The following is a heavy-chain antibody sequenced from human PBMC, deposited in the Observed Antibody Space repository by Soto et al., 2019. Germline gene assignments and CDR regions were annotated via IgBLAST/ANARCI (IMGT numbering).Heavy chain of an antibody. CDR3: ARDLSITNKGYEGDYYYHYGMDV. V-gene: IGHV1-8*01. J-gene: IGHJ6*02. CDR1: GYTFTSYD. CDR2: MNPNSGNT. D-gene: IGHD1-20*01. Sequence: ASVKVSCKASGYTFTSYDINWVRQATGQGLEWMGWMNPNSGNTGYAQKFQGRVTMTRNTSISTAYMELSSLRSEDTAVYYCARDLSITNKGYEGDYYYHYGMDVWGQGTTVTVSS.